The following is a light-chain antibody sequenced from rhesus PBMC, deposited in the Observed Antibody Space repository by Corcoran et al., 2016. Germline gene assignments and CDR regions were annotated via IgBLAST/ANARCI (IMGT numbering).Light chain of an antibody. J-gene: IGLJ6*01. Sequence: SYELTQPPYVSVSPGQTARITCGGGNIGSEVVHWYQQKPPQAPVLVIYYDSERHSGIPERFSGSKAGNTATLTISGVEAWDEADYYCQVLDTSSDLPVFGSGTRLTVL. V-gene: IGLV3-44*01. CDR2: YDS. CDR1: NIGSEV. CDR3: QVLDTSSDLPV.